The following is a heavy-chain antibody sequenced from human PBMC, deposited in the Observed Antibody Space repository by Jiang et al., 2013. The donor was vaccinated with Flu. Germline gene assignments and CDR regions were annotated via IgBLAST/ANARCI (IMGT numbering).Heavy chain of an antibody. J-gene: IGHJ3*02. CDR1: GYTFTRYP. D-gene: IGHD6-13*01. CDR2: INTNTGNP. Sequence: KASGYTFTRYPMNWVRQAPGQGLEWMGWINTNTGNPTSAQGFTGRFVFSLDTSVSTAYLQIRSLKAEDTAIYYCARVKGSSWPFDAFDIWGQGTKVTVSS. V-gene: IGHV7-4-1*02. CDR3: ARVKGSSWPFDAFDI.